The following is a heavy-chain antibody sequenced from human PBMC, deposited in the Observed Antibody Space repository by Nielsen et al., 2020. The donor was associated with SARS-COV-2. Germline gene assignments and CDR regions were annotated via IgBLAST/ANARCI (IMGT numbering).Heavy chain of an antibody. CDR1: GGTFSSYA. J-gene: IGHJ5*02. V-gene: IGHV1-69*13. Sequence: SVKVSCKASGGTFSSYAISWVRQAPGQGLEWMGGIIPIFGTANYAQKFQGRVTITADESTSTAYMELSSLKFEDTAVYFCARRAGGWFDPWGQGTLVTVSS. CDR2: IIPIFGTA. CDR3: ARRAGGWFDP.